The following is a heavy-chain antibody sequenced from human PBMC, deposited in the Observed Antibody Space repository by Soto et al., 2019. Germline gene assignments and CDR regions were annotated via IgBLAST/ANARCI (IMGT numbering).Heavy chain of an antibody. D-gene: IGHD5-18*01. V-gene: IGHV4-39*07. CDR1: DDSINSDKYY. J-gene: IGHJ6*02. Sequence: SETLSLTCSVSDDSINSDKYYWGWIRQPPGKGLEWIGSIYYRGNAYYNPSLQTRVTISLDKSRSQFSLKLSSVTAADTAVYYCARDRRRAEELWHHYYYGMDVWGQGTTVTVSS. CDR2: IYYRGNA. CDR3: ARDRRRAEELWHHYYYGMDV.